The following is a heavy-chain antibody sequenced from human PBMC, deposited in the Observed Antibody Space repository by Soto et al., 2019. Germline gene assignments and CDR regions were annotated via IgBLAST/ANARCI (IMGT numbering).Heavy chain of an antibody. CDR2: IIPIFGTA. CDR3: AREGSTIFGVPLVAFDI. Sequence: SVKVSCKASGGTFSSYAISWVRQAPGQGLEWMGGIIPIFGTANYAQKFQGRVTITADESTSTAYMELSSLRSEDTAVYYCAREGSTIFGVPLVAFDIWGQGTMVTVSS. D-gene: IGHD3-3*01. V-gene: IGHV1-69*13. CDR1: GGTFSSYA. J-gene: IGHJ3*02.